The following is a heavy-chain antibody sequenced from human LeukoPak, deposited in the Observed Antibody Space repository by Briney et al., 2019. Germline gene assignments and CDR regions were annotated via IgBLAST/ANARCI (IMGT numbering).Heavy chain of an antibody. D-gene: IGHD5-12*01. J-gene: IGHJ4*02. CDR1: GGSISSYY. CDR3: ARDGYSGNDGL. Sequence: SETLSLTRTVSGGSISSYYWSWIRQPPGKGLEWIGYIYHSGSTKYNPSLKSRVTISVDTSKSQFSLKLSSVTAADTAVYYCARDGYSGNDGLWGQGTLVTVSS. CDR2: IYHSGST. V-gene: IGHV4-59*01.